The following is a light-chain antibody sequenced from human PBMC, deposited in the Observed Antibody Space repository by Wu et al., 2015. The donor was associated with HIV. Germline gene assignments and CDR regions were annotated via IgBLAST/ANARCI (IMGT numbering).Light chain of an antibody. CDR3: QQVSQYPYT. Sequence: DIQLTQSPSFLSASVGDRITISCRASQGIRTSLAWYQQKSGQAPNLLIFAASTLLDGVPSRFSGGGSGTDFILTINSLDPEDFATYFCQQVSQYPYTFGQGT. CDR2: AAS. V-gene: IGKV1-9*01. CDR1: QGIRTS. J-gene: IGKJ2*01.